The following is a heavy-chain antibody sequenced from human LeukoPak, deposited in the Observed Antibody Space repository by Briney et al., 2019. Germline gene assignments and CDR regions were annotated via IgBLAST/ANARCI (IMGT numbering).Heavy chain of an antibody. CDR2: ISGSGGST. CDR1: GFTFSSYA. CDR3: AKDLDQYSSSPQNFDY. D-gene: IGHD6-6*01. J-gene: IGHJ4*02. V-gene: IGHV3-23*01. Sequence: GRSLRLSCAASGFTFSSYAMSWVRQAPGKGLEWVSAISGSGGSTYYADSVKGRFTISRDNSKNTQYLQMNSLRAEDTAVYYCAKDLDQYSSSPQNFDYWGQGTLVTVSS.